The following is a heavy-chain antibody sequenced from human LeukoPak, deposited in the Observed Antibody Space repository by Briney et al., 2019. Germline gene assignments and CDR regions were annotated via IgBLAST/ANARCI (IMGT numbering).Heavy chain of an antibody. D-gene: IGHD3-22*01. J-gene: IGHJ5*02. CDR1: GGTFSSYT. CDR2: IIPILGIA. CDR3: ARDIAYYDSSGGPNWFDP. V-gene: IGHV1-69*04. Sequence: ASVKVSCTASGGTFSSYTISWVRQAPGQGLEWMGRIIPILGIANYAQKFQGRVTITADKSTSTAYMELSSLRSEDTAVYYCARDIAYYDSSGGPNWFDPWGQGTLVTVSS.